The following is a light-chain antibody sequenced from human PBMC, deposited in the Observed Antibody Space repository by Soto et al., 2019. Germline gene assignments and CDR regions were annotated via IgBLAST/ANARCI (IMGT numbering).Light chain of an antibody. Sequence: EIQVTQSPTSLSASVGDRVTITCRASRSIGNNLNWYQQRPGKAPQLLIYAASSLQSGVPSRFSGSSSGTDFTLTINGLQPEDFATYCQQSFSPHIAFGQGTRL. V-gene: IGKV1-39*01. J-gene: IGKJ5*01. CDR2: AAS. CDR3: QQSFSPHIA. CDR1: RSIGNN.